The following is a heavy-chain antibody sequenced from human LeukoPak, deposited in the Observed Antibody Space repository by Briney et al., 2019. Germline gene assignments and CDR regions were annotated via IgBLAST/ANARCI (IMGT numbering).Heavy chain of an antibody. Sequence: ASVKVSCKASGYTFTGYYMHWVRQAPGQGLEWMGWINPNSGGTNYAQKFQGRVTMTRDTSISTAYMELSRLRSDDTAVYYCARDRAYCSSTRCPYDGFDIWGQGTMVTVSS. CDR2: INPNSGGT. CDR1: GYTFTGYY. CDR3: ARDRAYCSSTRCPYDGFDI. J-gene: IGHJ3*02. V-gene: IGHV1-2*02. D-gene: IGHD2-2*01.